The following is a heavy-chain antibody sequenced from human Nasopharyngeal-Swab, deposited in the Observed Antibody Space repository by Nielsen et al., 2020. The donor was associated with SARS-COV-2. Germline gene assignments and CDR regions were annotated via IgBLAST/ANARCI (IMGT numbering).Heavy chain of an antibody. J-gene: IGHJ6*02. D-gene: IGHD2-2*03. CDR2: IYSSGST. Sequence: SETLSLTCSVSGGSIDSFYWSWIRQPVGKGLEWIGRIYSSGSTNSNPSLRSRLAMSVDTSKNQFSLTLTSVTAADTAVYYCVRDGYCSDASCSHYYFFFGMDVWGPGTTVTVSS. CDR3: VRDGYCSDASCSHYYFFFGMDV. V-gene: IGHV4-4*07. CDR1: GGSIDSFY.